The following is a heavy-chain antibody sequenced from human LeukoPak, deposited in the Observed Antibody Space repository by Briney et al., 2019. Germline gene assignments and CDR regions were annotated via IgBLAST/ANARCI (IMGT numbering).Heavy chain of an antibody. CDR2: FDPEDDEK. CDR3: AAELSSGYFAY. J-gene: IGHJ4*02. Sequence: ASVKVSCKVSGYMFTELSMHWVRQAPGKGLEWMGGFDPEDDEKMYAQKFQGRVTMTEDTSTDTAYMELSSLRSEDTAVYYCAAELSSGYFAYWGQGTLVTVSS. V-gene: IGHV1-24*01. D-gene: IGHD3-22*01. CDR1: GYMFTELS.